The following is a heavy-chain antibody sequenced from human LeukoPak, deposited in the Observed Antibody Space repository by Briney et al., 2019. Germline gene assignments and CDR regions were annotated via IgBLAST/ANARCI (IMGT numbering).Heavy chain of an antibody. Sequence: GGSLRLSCAASGFSFDDYTMNWVRQVPGKGLEWISLISWDVGSRHYADSVKGRFTISKDNSKNSLYLQMNSLRTEDTALYYCAAAQISGDNNDSFDYWGQGTLVTVSS. CDR3: AAAQISGDNNDSFDY. D-gene: IGHD6-6*01. CDR2: ISWDVGSR. V-gene: IGHV3-43*01. CDR1: GFSFDDYT. J-gene: IGHJ4*02.